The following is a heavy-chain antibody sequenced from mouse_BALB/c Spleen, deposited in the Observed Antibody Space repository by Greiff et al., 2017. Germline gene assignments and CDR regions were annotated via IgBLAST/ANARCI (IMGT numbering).Heavy chain of an antibody. D-gene: IGHD1-1*01. J-gene: IGHJ2*01. CDR2: IYPGDGDT. CDR3: ARGGSSPGYFDY. V-gene: IGHV1-87*01. CDR1: GYTFTSYW. Sequence: VQLQESGAELARPGASVKLSCKASGYTFTSYWMQWVKQRPGQGLEWIGAIYPGDGDTRYTQKFKGKATLTADKSSSTAYMQLSSLASEDSAVYYCARGGSSPGYFDYWGQGTTLTVSS.